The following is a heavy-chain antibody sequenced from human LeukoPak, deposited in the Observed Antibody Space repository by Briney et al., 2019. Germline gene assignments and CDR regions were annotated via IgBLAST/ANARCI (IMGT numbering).Heavy chain of an antibody. D-gene: IGHD2-15*01. CDR1: GGSFSGYY. J-gene: IGHJ4*02. V-gene: IGHV4-39*01. CDR2: IYYSGSA. Sequence: SETLSLTCAVYGGSFSGYYWGWIRQPPGKGLEWIGSIYYSGSAYYNPSLKSRVTISVDTSKNQFSLKLSSVTAADTAVYYCARLPRYCSGGSCYIFDYWGQGTLVTVSS. CDR3: ARLPRYCSGGSCYIFDY.